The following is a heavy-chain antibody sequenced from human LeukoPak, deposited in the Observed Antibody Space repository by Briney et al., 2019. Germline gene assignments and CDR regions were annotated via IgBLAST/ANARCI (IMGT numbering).Heavy chain of an antibody. CDR3: ARDISGSANYYFDY. D-gene: IGHD3-10*01. J-gene: IGHJ4*02. CDR2: ISVDGGDK. Sequence: GGSLRLSCAASGLTVSNSAMHWVRQAPGKGLEWVAVISVDGGDKHYADSVRGRFTISRDNSKNTVYLQMDSLRVEDTAQYSCARDISGSANYYFDYWGQGILVTVPT. V-gene: IGHV3-30*04. CDR1: GLTVSNSA.